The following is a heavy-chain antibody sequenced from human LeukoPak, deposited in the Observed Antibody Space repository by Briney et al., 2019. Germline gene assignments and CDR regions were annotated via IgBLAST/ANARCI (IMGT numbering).Heavy chain of an antibody. D-gene: IGHD6-19*01. J-gene: IGHJ4*02. Sequence: ASVKVSCKASGGTFSSYAISWVRQGPGQGLEWMGGIIPIFGTANYAQKFQGRVTITADESTSTAYMELSSLRSEDTAVYYCARGIQQWLVRRGINYFDYWGQGTLVTVSS. V-gene: IGHV1-69*01. CDR2: IIPIFGTA. CDR3: ARGIQQWLVRRGINYFDY. CDR1: GGTFSSYA.